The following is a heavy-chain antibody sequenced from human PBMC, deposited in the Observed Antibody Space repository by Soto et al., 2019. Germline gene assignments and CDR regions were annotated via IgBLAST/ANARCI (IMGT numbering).Heavy chain of an antibody. D-gene: IGHD6-13*01. CDR3: AKDGGGLAAAAVRPLGASDC. CDR2: ISGSGGTT. CDR1: GFTFSNYA. V-gene: IGHV3-23*01. Sequence: EVQLLESGGGLVQPGGSLRLSCAASGFTFSNYAMTWVRQAPGKGLEWVSAISGSGGTTYYADSVKGRFTISRDNSKNTLYLEMHSLRVEDTALYYCAKDGGGLAAAAVRPLGASDCWGQGTLVTVSS. J-gene: IGHJ4*02.